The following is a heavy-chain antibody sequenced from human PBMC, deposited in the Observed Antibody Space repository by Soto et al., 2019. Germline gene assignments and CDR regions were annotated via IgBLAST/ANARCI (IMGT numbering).Heavy chain of an antibody. Sequence: QLQLQESGSGLVKPSQTLSLTCAVSGGSISRGGYSWSWIRQPPGKGLEWIGYIYHSGSTYYNPSLKSRVTISVDRSKNQFSLKLSSVTAADTAVYYCASYYGSGSYYAFFDYWGQGTLVTVSS. CDR1: GGSISRGGYS. CDR2: IYHSGST. D-gene: IGHD3-10*01. CDR3: ASYYGSGSYYAFFDY. J-gene: IGHJ4*02. V-gene: IGHV4-30-2*01.